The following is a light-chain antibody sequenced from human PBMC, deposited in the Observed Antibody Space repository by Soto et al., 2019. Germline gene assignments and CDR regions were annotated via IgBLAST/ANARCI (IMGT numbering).Light chain of an antibody. CDR2: AAS. V-gene: IGKV1-27*01. CDR1: QGISNY. Sequence: IQMTHAPSSVSASIGDSVTITCLASQGISNYLALYQQKPGKAPTLLIYAASTLQSGVPSRFSGSGSGTDFTLTISSLQPEDVATYYCQRYNNAPRTFCQGTKVDIK. CDR3: QRYNNAPRT. J-gene: IGKJ1*01.